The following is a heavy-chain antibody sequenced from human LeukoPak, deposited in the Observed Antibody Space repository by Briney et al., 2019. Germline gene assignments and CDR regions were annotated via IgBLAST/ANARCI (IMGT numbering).Heavy chain of an antibody. CDR3: ARDRETYSSGSSLDY. CDR2: INPSGGTT. V-gene: IGHV1-46*01. CDR1: GYTFTSYY. Sequence: AASVTVSCKASGYTFTSYYMHWVRQAPGQGLEYMGVINPSGGTTRYAQKFQGRVTMTRDTSTSTVYMELSSLRSEDTAVYYCARDRETYSSGSSLDYWGLGTLVTVSS. J-gene: IGHJ4*02. D-gene: IGHD6-19*01.